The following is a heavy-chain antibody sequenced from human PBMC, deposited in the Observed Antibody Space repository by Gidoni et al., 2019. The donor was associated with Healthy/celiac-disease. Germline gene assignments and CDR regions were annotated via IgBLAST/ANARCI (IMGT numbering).Heavy chain of an antibody. CDR1: GYTLTELS. CDR2: FDPEDGET. V-gene: IGHV1-24*01. D-gene: IGHD3-3*01. CDR3: ATVDTYYDFWSFDY. J-gene: IGHJ4*02. Sequence: QVQLVQSGAEVKKPGASVKVSCQVSGYTLTELSMHWVRKAPGKGLEWMGCFDPEDGETIYAQKFQGRGTMTEDTSTDTAYMELSSLRSEDTAVYYCATVDTYYDFWSFDYWGQGTLVTVSS.